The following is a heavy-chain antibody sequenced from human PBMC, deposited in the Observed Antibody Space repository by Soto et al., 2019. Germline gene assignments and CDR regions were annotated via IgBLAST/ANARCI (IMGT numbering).Heavy chain of an antibody. J-gene: IGHJ3*02. CDR3: AKESDAFDI. CDR1: GFIFSAYA. V-gene: IGHV3-30*18. CDR2: ISYDGRSK. Sequence: PGGSLRLSCAASGFIFSAYAMHWVRQAPGKGLEWVSFISYDGRSKFYVDSVKGRFTISRDNSKNTLYLQMNSLRPEDTAVYYCAKESDAFDIWGQGTMVTVSS.